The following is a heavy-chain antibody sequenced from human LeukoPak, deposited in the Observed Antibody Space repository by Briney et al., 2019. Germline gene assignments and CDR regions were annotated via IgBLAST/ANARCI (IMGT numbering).Heavy chain of an antibody. CDR1: GDSVSSNSAA. J-gene: IGHJ4*02. Sequence: PSQTLSLTCAISGDSVSSNSAAWNWIRQSPSRGLEWLGRTYYRSKWYNDYAGSAKSRITINSDTSKNQFSLQLNSVTPEDTAVYYCARVRFPYPASAGLDYWGQGTLVTVSS. CDR2: TYYRSKWYN. V-gene: IGHV6-1*01. D-gene: IGHD6-13*01. CDR3: ARVRFPYPASAGLDY.